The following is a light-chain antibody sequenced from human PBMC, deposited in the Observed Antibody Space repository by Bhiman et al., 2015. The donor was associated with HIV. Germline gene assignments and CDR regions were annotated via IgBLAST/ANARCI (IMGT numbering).Light chain of an antibody. V-gene: IGLV1-51*02. J-gene: IGLJ1*01. CDR3: GTWDSSLSAGGV. Sequence: ELTQPPSVSVAPGKTARITCGGNNIGSKSVHWYQQLPGTAPKLLIYENNKRPSGIPDRFSGSKSGTSATLGITGLQTGDEADYYCGTWDSSLSAGGVFGTGTKVTV. CDR1: NIGSKS. CDR2: ENN.